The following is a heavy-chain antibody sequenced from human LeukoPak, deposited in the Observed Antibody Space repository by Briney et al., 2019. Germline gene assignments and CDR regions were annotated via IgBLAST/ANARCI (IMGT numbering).Heavy chain of an antibody. V-gene: IGHV4-59*08. Sequence: PSETLSLTSTVSRASISSDYWSWTRQPPGKGLEWIAYIFYTGTTSYNPSLYSRVAISVDTSKNQFSLKLSSVTAADTAVYYCARQAGAAPFDHWGQGTLVTVSS. J-gene: IGHJ4*02. CDR3: ARQAGAAPFDH. CDR2: IFYTGTT. CDR1: RASISSDY. D-gene: IGHD1-26*01.